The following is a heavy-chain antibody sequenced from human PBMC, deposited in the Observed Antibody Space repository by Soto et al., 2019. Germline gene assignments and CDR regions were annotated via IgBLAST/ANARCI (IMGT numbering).Heavy chain of an antibody. CDR1: EFTVSSNY. D-gene: IGHD1-26*01. CDR3: AGRVGATNYGMDV. Sequence: PGGSLRLSCAASEFTVSSNYMNWVRQAPGKGLEWVSTIYSGGSTYYADSVKGRFTISRDNSKNTLYLQMNNLRAEDTAVYYCAGRVGATNYGMDVWGQGTTVTVSS. CDR2: IYSGGST. V-gene: IGHV3-53*01. J-gene: IGHJ6*02.